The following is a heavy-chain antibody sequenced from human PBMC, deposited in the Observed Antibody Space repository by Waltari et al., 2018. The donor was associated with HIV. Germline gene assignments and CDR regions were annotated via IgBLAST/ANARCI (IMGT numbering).Heavy chain of an antibody. CDR1: GFTFSGSA. CDR2: IRSKANSYAT. CDR3: GGIPGGY. Sequence: EVQLVESGGGLVQPGGSLKLSCAASGFTFSGSAMTWVRQASGKGLEWVGRIRSKANSYATAYAASVKGSFTISRDDSKNTAYLQMNSLKTEDTAVYYCGGIPGGYWGQGTLVTVSS. V-gene: IGHV3-73*01. J-gene: IGHJ4*02. D-gene: IGHD3-16*01.